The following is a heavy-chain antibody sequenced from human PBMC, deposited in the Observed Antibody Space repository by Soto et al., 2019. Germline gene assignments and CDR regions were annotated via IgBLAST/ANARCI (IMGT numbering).Heavy chain of an antibody. J-gene: IGHJ3*02. CDR3: WRDYAYVPNALDM. D-gene: IGHD3-10*02. CDR2: ILNDGSGE. CDR1: GFRFRNYG. V-gene: IGHV3-30*19. Sequence: QMQLVESGGGVVQPGGSLRLSCAASGFRFRNYGMHWIRQAPGKGLEWVSLILNDGSGEYYRDSVKGRFTISRDNSRDTLYLQMHILRSDHTARYYCWRDYAYVPNALDMLGQGTMVSVSS.